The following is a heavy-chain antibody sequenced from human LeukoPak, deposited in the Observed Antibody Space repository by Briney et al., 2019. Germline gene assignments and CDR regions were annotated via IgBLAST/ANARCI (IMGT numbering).Heavy chain of an antibody. CDR1: GFTFSSYA. Sequence: GGSLRLSCAASGFTFSSYAMSWVRQAPGKGLEWVAAIRGSGDSTYYADSVKGRFTISRDNSKNTLYLQMNTLRADDTAIYFCAKDKSGDTDRYYFDYFDYWGQGTLVTVSS. J-gene: IGHJ4*02. CDR3: AKDKSGDTDRYYFDYFDY. V-gene: IGHV3-23*01. D-gene: IGHD3-22*01. CDR2: IRGSGDST.